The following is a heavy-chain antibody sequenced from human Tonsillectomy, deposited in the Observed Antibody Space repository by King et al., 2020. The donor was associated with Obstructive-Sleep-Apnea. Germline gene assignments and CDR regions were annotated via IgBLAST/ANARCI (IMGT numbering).Heavy chain of an antibody. Sequence: VQLVESWGGLIQPGGSLRLSCAASGFTFRTQSMTWVRQAPGKGLEWVSYISSDSSTTYYADSVKGRFTISRDNAKNSLYLQMNSLRAADTAVYYCARLVDDYGYYVNWYFSLWGRGTLVTVSS. V-gene: IGHV3-48*01. CDR3: ARLVDDYGYYVNWYFSL. CDR1: GFTFRTQS. J-gene: IGHJ2*01. CDR2: ISSDSSTT. D-gene: IGHD4-17*01.